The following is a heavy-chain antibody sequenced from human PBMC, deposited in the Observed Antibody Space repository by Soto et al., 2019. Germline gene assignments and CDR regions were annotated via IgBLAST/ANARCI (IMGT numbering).Heavy chain of an antibody. V-gene: IGHV3-30*18. CDR3: AKTTHTAMAQGDWFDP. Sequence: GDPVPHLGSLRLCCAASGFTFSSYGMHWVRQAPGRGLEWVAVISYDGSNKYYADSVKGRFTISRDNSKNTLYLQMNSLRAEDTAVYYCAKTTHTAMAQGDWFDPWGQGTLVTVSS. D-gene: IGHD5-18*01. CDR1: GFTFSSYG. CDR2: ISYDGSNK. J-gene: IGHJ5*02.